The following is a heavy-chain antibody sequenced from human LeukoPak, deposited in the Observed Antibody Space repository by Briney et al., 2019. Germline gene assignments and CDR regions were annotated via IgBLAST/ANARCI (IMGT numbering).Heavy chain of an antibody. V-gene: IGHV4-61*02. Sequence: PSETLSLTCTVSGGSISSGSYYWGWVRQPAGKGREWIGRIYTSGSTNYNPSLKRRVTISENTCKNQFSLKLRSVTAADTAVYYCARGDFLAAAQDHWGQGTLVTVSS. CDR1: GGSISSGSYY. CDR3: ARGDFLAAAQDH. D-gene: IGHD6-13*01. J-gene: IGHJ4*02. CDR2: IYTSGST.